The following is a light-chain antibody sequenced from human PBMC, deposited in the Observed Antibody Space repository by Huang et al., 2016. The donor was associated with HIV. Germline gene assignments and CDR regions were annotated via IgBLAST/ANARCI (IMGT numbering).Light chain of an antibody. CDR2: DAS. CDR1: QSVSSH. CDR3: QQRSNWLT. Sequence: EIVLTQSPATLSLSPGERATLSCRASQSVSSHLTWYQQQPGQAPRLLIYDASNRATGLPGRCSGSGSGTDFTITISRLEPEDLAVYYCQQRSNWLTFGGGTKVEIK. V-gene: IGKV3-11*01. J-gene: IGKJ4*01.